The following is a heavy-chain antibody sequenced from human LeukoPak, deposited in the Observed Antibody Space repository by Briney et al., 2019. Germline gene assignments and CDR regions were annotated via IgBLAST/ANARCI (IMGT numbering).Heavy chain of an antibody. CDR1: GFTFSSYS. CDR2: ISSSSSYI. J-gene: IGHJ4*02. Sequence: PGGSLRLSCAASGFTFSSYSMNWVRQAPGKGLEWVSSISSSSSYIYYADSVKGRFTISRDNAKNSLYLQMNSLRAEDTAVYYCARGYCSGGSCRKLDYWGQETLVTVSS. V-gene: IGHV3-21*01. CDR3: ARGYCSGGSCRKLDY. D-gene: IGHD2-15*01.